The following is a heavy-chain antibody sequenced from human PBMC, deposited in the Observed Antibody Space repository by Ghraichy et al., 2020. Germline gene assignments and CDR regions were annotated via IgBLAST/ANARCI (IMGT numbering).Heavy chain of an antibody. J-gene: IGHJ6*03. CDR2: INSDGSST. CDR3: ARGPYSSSWYYYYYYMDV. D-gene: IGHD6-13*01. CDR1: GFTFSSYW. V-gene: IGHV3-74*01. Sequence: GGSLRLSCAASGFTFSSYWMHWVRQAPGKGLVWVSRINSDGSSTSYADSVKGRFTISRANAKNTLYLQMNSLRAEDTAVYYCARGPYSSSWYYYYYYMDVWGKGTTVTVSS.